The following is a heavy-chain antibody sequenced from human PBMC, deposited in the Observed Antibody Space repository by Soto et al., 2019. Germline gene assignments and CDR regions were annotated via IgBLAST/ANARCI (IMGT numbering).Heavy chain of an antibody. D-gene: IGHD6-13*01. CDR2: IYYSGST. V-gene: IGHV4-59*01. CDR1: GGSISSYY. Sequence: SETLSLTCTVSGGSISSYYWSWIRQPPGKGLEWIGYIYYSGSTNYNPSLKSRVTISVDTSKNQFSLKLSSVTAADTAVYYCARDSGAAGTSYYYYGMDVWGQGTTVTVSS. CDR3: ARDSGAAGTSYYYYGMDV. J-gene: IGHJ6*02.